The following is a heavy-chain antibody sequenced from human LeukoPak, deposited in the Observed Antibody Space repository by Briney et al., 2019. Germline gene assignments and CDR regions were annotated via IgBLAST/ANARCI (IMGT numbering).Heavy chain of an antibody. V-gene: IGHV3-64*01. CDR3: VRVDSTWHGY. J-gene: IGHJ4*02. CDR2: ITSNGDHT. CDR1: GFTFSSYA. Sequence: GGSLRLSCAASGFTFSSYAMHWVRQAPGKGLEYVSAITSNGDHTYYANSVKGRFTISRDNSKNTLHLQMGSLRAEDMAVYYCVRVDSTWHGYWGQGTLVTVSS. D-gene: IGHD6-13*01.